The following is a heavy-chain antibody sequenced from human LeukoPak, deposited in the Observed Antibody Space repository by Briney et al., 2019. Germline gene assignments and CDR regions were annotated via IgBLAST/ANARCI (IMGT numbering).Heavy chain of an antibody. D-gene: IGHD3-22*01. CDR1: GGTFSSYA. J-gene: IGHJ4*02. Sequence: SVKVSCKASGGTFSSYAISWVRQAPGQGLEWMGRIIPILGIANYAQKFQGRVTITADKSTSTAYMELSSLRSEDTAVYYCARVVMYYYDSSGYYDYWGQGTLVTVSS. CDR3: ARVVMYYYDSSGYYDY. V-gene: IGHV1-69*04. CDR2: IIPILGIA.